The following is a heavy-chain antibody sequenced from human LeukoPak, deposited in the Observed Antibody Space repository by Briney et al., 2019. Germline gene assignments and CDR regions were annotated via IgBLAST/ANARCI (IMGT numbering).Heavy chain of an antibody. CDR3: ARDGPPQYSSSQPYFDY. CDR2: ISSNSAYI. V-gene: IGHV3-21*01. CDR1: GFSFSDYA. Sequence: GGSLRLSCAASGFSFSDYAMDWVRQAPGKGLEWVSAISSNSAYIFYADSVEGRFTISRDNAKSSVSLQMNSLRDDDTAVYYCARDGPPQYSSSQPYFDYWGQGTLVTVSS. D-gene: IGHD6-13*01. J-gene: IGHJ4*02.